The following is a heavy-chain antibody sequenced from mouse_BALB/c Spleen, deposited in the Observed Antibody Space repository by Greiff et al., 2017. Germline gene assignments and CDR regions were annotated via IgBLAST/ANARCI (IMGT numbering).Heavy chain of an antibody. CDR1: GFSLTSYG. CDR3: AREGNYVSAMDY. J-gene: IGHJ4*01. CDR2: IWSGGST. D-gene: IGHD2-1*01. V-gene: IGHV2-2*02. Sequence: VMLVESGPGLVQPSQSLSITCTVSGFSLTSYGVHWVRQSPGKGLEWLGVIWSGGSTDYNAAFISRLSISKDNSKSQVFFKMNSLQANDTAIYYCAREGNYVSAMDYWGQGTSVTVSS.